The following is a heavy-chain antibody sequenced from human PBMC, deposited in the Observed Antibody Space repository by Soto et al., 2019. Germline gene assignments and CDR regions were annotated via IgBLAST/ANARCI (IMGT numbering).Heavy chain of an antibody. CDR2: ISYDGSNK. J-gene: IGHJ4*02. CDR1: GFTFSSYA. V-gene: IGHV3-30-3*01. CDR3: ARDLIVGATTSAFDY. D-gene: IGHD1-26*01. Sequence: QVQLVESGGGVVQPGRSLRLSCAASGFTFSSYAMHWVRQAPGKGLEWVAVISYDGSNKYYADSVKDRFTISRDNSKNTLYLQMNSLRSEDTAVYYCARDLIVGATTSAFDYWGQGTLVTVSS.